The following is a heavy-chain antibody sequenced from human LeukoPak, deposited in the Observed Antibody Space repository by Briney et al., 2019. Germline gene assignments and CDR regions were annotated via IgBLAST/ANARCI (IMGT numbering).Heavy chain of an antibody. CDR2: IYYSGST. D-gene: IGHD3-3*02. J-gene: IGHJ4*02. Sequence: SETLSLTCTVSGGSITSSSYYWGWIRQPPGKELEWIGSIYYSGSTYYNPSLKSRVTIPVDTSKNQFSLRLSSVTAADTAVYYCARAFQGFDNWGQGTLVTVSS. CDR1: GGSITSSSYY. CDR3: ARAFQGFDN. V-gene: IGHV4-39*01.